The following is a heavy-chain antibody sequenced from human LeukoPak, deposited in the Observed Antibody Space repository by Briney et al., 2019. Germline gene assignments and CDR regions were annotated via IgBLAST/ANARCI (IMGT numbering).Heavy chain of an antibody. CDR3: AKNYGDSNWCDP. CDR2: TYYRSNCFN. D-gene: IGHD4-17*01. J-gene: IGHJ5*02. V-gene: IGHV6-1*01. Sequence: PSQTLSLTCAISGDSVSSNSAAWSWIRQSPSGGLEWLGRTYYRSNCFNDFALSVKSRITINPNTSKNQFSLQLNSVTPEDTAVYYCAKNYGDSNWCDPWDQGTLVTVSS. CDR1: GDSVSSNSAA.